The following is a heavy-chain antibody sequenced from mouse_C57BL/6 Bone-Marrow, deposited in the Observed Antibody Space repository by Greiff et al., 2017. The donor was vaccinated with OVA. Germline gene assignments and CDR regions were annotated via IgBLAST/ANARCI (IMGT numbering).Heavy chain of an antibody. CDR2: IDPSDSYT. CDR3: ASGELRPLNY. J-gene: IGHJ2*01. V-gene: IGHV1-59*01. D-gene: IGHD3-2*02. CDR1: GYTFTSYW. Sequence: QVQLQQPGAELVRPGTSVKLSCKASGYTFTSYWMHWVKQRPGQGLEWIGVIDPSDSYTNYNQKFKGKATLTVDTSSSTAYMQLSSLTSEDSAVYYCASGELRPLNYWGQGTTLTVSS.